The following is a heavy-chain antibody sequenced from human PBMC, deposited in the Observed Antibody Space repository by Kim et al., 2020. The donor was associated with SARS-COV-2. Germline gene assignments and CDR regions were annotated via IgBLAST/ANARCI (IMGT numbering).Heavy chain of an antibody. CDR2: IIPIFGTA. Sequence: SVKVSCKASGGTFSSYAISWVRQAPGQGLEWMGGIIPIFGTANYAQKFQGRVTITADESTSTAYMELSSLRSEDTAVYYCARGATFNYDILTGYYHFDYWGQGTLVTVSS. V-gene: IGHV1-69*13. CDR1: GGTFSSYA. D-gene: IGHD3-9*01. CDR3: ARGATFNYDILTGYYHFDY. J-gene: IGHJ4*02.